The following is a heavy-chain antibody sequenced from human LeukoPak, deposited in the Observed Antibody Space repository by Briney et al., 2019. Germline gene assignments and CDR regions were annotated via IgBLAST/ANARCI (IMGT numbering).Heavy chain of an antibody. D-gene: IGHD3-22*01. J-gene: IGHJ5*02. V-gene: IGHV4-34*01. CDR1: GGSFSGYY. CDR2: INHSGST. Sequence: NPSETLSLTCAVYGGSFSGYYWSWNRQPPGKGLEWIGEINHSGSTNYNPSLKSRVTISVDTSKNQFSLKLSSVTAADTAVYYCAKVVMRWFDPWGQGTLVTVSS. CDR3: AKVVMRWFDP.